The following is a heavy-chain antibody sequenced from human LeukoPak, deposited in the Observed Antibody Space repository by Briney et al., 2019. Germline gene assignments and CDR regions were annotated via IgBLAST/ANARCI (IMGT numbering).Heavy chain of an antibody. D-gene: IGHD6-6*01. CDR3: ATVPPRAYSSSSGRLDY. CDR2: ISYDGSNK. CDR1: GFTFSSYA. J-gene: IGHJ4*02. Sequence: GGSLRLSCAASGFTFSSYAMHWVRQAPGKGLEWVAVISYDGSNKYYADSVKGRFTISRDNSKNTLYLQMNSLRAEDTAVYYCATVPPRAYSSSSGRLDYWGQGTLVTVSS. V-gene: IGHV3-30-3*01.